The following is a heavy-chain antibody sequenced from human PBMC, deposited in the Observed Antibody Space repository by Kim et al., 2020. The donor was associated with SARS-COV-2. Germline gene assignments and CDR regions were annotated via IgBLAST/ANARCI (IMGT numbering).Heavy chain of an antibody. J-gene: IGHJ6*02. CDR3: AKDTKKSVASAYYYYYGMDV. V-gene: IGHV3-43*02. CDR2: ISGDGGST. Sequence: GGSLRLSCAASGFTFDDYAMHWVRQAPGKGLEWVSLISGDGGSTYSADSVKGRFTISRDNSKNSLYLQMNSLRTEDTALYYCAKDTKKSVASAYYYYYGMDVWGQGTTVTVSS. CDR1: GFTFDDYA. D-gene: IGHD5-12*01.